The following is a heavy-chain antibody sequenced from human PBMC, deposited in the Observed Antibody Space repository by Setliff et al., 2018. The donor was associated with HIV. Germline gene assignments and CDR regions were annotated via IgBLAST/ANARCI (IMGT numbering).Heavy chain of an antibody. Sequence: SVKVSCKASGGTFRSYTINWVRQAPGQGLEWMGTIIPFIDATHYAQSFQGRLTITADESSNTAYMELSSLRLHDTAVYYCAKAAVEMTTIAFGGPPGYWGQGTLVTVSS. CDR2: IIPFIDAT. CDR1: GGTFRSYT. V-gene: IGHV1-69*08. J-gene: IGHJ4*02. CDR3: AKAAVEMTTIAFGGPPGY. D-gene: IGHD3-16*01.